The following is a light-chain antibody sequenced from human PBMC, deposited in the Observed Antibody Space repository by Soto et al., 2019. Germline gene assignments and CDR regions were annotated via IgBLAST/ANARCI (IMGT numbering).Light chain of an antibody. CDR1: QSVSSN. CDR2: GAS. V-gene: IGKV3-15*01. J-gene: IGKJ1*01. CDR3: QQYNNWPWT. Sequence: EIVMTQSPATLSVSPGEGATLACRASQSVSSNLAWYQQKADQAPRLLIYGASTRATGLPARFSGSGSGTELTLTISSLQSEDFAVYYCQQYNNWPWTFGQGTKVEIK.